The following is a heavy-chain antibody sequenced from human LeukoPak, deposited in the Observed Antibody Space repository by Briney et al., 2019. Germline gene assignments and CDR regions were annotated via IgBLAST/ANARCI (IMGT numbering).Heavy chain of an antibody. J-gene: IGHJ3*02. D-gene: IGHD1-26*01. CDR2: ISTFNHNI. Sequence: ASVKVSCKASGFKFTRFGLSWVRQAPGQGLEWMGWISTFNHNINYAQKFRDRVTMTADTSTSTAYKELGSLRSDDTAVYYCASRGSISEQTSGAFDIWGQGTMVTVAS. V-gene: IGHV1-18*01. CDR3: ASRGSISEQTSGAFDI. CDR1: GFKFTRFG.